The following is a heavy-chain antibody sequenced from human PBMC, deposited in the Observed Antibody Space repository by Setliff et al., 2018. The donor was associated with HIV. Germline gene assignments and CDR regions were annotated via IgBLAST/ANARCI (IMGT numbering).Heavy chain of an antibody. CDR2: IYTSGST. CDR3: ARFAAAGAPGPTDFAY. CDR1: GGSFSGYY. Sequence: SETLSLTCAVYGGSFSGYYWNWIRQPPGKGLEWIGRIYTSGSTNFSPSLKSRVTISLDTSKNQFSLRLSSVSAADTAVYYCARFAAAGAPGPTDFAYWGQGTLVTVSS. J-gene: IGHJ4*02. D-gene: IGHD6-13*01. V-gene: IGHV4-59*10.